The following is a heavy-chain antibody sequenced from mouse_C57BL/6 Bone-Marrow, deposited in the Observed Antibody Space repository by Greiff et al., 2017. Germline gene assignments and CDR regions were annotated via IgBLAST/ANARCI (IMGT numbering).Heavy chain of an antibody. V-gene: IGHV5-6*02. Sequence: EVMLVESGGDLVKPGGSLKLSCAASGFTFSSYGMSWVRQTPDKRLEWVATISSGGSYTYYPDSVKGRFTISRDNAKNTLYLQMSSLKSEDTAMYYCASYDYDGVWWYFDVWGTGTTVTVSS. CDR2: ISSGGSYT. D-gene: IGHD2-4*01. J-gene: IGHJ1*03. CDR1: GFTFSSYG. CDR3: ASYDYDGVWWYFDV.